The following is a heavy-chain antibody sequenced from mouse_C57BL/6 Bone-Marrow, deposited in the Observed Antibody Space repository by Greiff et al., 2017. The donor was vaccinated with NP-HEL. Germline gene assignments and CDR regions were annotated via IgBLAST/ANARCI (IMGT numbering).Heavy chain of an antibody. J-gene: IGHJ2*02. CDR1: GYTFTSYW. CDR2: IHPTSGST. V-gene: IGHV1-64*01. Sequence: QVQLQQPGAELVKPGASVKLSCKASGYTFTSYWMHWVKQRPGQGLEWIGMIHPTSGSTNYNEKFKSKATLTVDKSSSTAYMQLSSLTSEDSAVYYCERYSYDYDWLDYWGQGTSLTVSS. D-gene: IGHD2-4*01. CDR3: ERYSYDYDWLDY.